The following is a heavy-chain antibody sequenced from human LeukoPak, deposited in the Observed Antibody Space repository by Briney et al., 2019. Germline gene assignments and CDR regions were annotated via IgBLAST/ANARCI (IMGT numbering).Heavy chain of an antibody. CDR1: GFTFDDYA. Sequence: PGGSLRLSCAASGFTFDDYAIHWVRQAPGKGLEWVSYISASGDTIYYGDSVRGRFTISRDNAKNSLYLDMNTLKAEDTAVYYCARDPSWEILSYFDYWGQGTLVTVSS. CDR2: ISASGDTI. CDR3: ARDPSWEILSYFDY. V-gene: IGHV3-48*03. J-gene: IGHJ4*02. D-gene: IGHD1-26*01.